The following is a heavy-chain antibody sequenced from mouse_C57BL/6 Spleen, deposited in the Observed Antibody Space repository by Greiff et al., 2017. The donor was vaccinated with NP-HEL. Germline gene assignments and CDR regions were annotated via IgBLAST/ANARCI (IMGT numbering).Heavy chain of an antibody. D-gene: IGHD2-2*01. J-gene: IGHJ4*01. V-gene: IGHV1-66*01. CDR3: GRIWLRRGDY. CDR2: IYPGSGNT. Sequence: QVQLQQSGPELVKPGASVKISCKASGYSFTSYYIHWVKQRPGQGLEWIGWIYPGSGNTKYNEKFKGKATLTADTSSSTAYMQLSSLTSEDSAVYYCGRIWLRRGDYWGQGTSVTVSS. CDR1: GYSFTSYY.